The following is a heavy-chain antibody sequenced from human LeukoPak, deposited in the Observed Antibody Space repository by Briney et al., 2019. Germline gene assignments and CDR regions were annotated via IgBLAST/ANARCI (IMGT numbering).Heavy chain of an antibody. J-gene: IGHJ4*02. Sequence: GGALRLSCAASGFSFTKFAMHWIRQSLGKGLEWVATVLSDEDSQYYADSVKGRFSISRDTSTSTLDLQMNSLRPEDTAVYYCTKDDRFFGSYSDSWGQGTLVTVSS. V-gene: IGHV3-30*18. CDR1: GFSFTKFA. D-gene: IGHD3-3*01. CDR3: TKDDRFFGSYSDS. CDR2: VLSDEDSQ.